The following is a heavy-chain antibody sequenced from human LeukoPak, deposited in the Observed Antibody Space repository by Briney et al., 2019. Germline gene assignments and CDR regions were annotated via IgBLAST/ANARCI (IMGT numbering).Heavy chain of an antibody. Sequence: GGSLRLSCAASGFTFSSYSMNWVRQAPGKGLEWVSYISRSSSTIYYADSVKGRFTISRDNAKNSLYLQMNSLRAEDTAVYYCAELGITMIGGVWGKGTTVTVSS. CDR3: AELGITMIGGV. J-gene: IGHJ6*04. D-gene: IGHD3-10*02. CDR1: GFTFSSYS. V-gene: IGHV3-48*04. CDR2: ISRSSSTI.